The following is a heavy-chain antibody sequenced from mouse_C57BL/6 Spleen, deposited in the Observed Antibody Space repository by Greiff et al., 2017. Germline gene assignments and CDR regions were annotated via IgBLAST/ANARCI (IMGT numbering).Heavy chain of an antibody. D-gene: IGHD2-4*01. CDR1: GYTFTSYG. V-gene: IGHV1-81*01. CDR3: ARTGTYYDYDGDY. J-gene: IGHJ2*01. CDR2: IYHRSGNT. Sequence: VQLQQSGAELARPGASVKLSCTASGYTFTSYGISWVKQRTGQGLEWIGEIYHRSGNTYYHETFKGKATLTADNSSSTLYMGLRSLASEDSAVYFSARTGTYYDYDGDYWGQGTTLTVSS.